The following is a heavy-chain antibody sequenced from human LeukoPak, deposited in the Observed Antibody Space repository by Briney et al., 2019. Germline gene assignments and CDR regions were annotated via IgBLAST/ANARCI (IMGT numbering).Heavy chain of an antibody. V-gene: IGHV1-8*01. Sequence: ASVKVSCKASGYTFTSYDINWVRQATGQGLEWMGWMSPNSDNTGYAQKFQGRVTMTTDTSTSTAYMELRSLRSDDTAVYYCARDLYCSGGSCYFDYWGQGTLVTVSS. CDR3: ARDLYCSGGSCYFDY. J-gene: IGHJ4*02. CDR1: GYTFTSYD. CDR2: MSPNSDNT. D-gene: IGHD2-15*01.